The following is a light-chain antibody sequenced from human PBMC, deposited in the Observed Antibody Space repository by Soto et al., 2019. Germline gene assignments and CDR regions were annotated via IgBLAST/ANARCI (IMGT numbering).Light chain of an antibody. CDR2: DVS. V-gene: IGLV2-14*03. J-gene: IGLJ1*01. CDR1: SSDVGGNKY. Sequence: QSVLTHPASVSGSPGQSITISCTGTSSDVGGNKYVSWYQHYPGKAPKLMICDVSNRPSGVSNRFSGSKSGNTASLTISGLQVEDGAVYYRSALTGTSYVFETGTKVPVL. CDR3: SALTGTSYV.